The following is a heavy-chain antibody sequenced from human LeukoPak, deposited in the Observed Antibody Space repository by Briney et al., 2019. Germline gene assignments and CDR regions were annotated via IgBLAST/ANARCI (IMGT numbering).Heavy chain of an antibody. CDR3: AKDYDFWSGYLS. CDR1: GFTFSSYA. V-gene: IGHV3-23*01. J-gene: IGHJ5*02. Sequence: GGSLRLSCAASGFTFSSYAMSWVRQAPGKGLEWVSAISGSGGSTYYADSVKGRFTISRDNSKNTLYLQMNSLRAEDKAVYYCAKDYDFWSGYLSWGQGTLVPVSS. D-gene: IGHD3-3*01. CDR2: ISGSGGST.